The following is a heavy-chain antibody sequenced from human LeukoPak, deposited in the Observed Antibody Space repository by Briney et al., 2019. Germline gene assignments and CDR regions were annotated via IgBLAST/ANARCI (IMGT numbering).Heavy chain of an antibody. Sequence: QTGGSLRLSCAASGFTFSNYWMSWVRQAPGKGLEWVANINQDGSEKYYVDSVKGRFTISRDNSKNTVSLQMNSLRAEDTAVYYCAKQMGDFGVVTGFDYWGQGTVVTVSS. CDR1: GFTFSNYW. CDR2: INQDGSEK. CDR3: AKQMGDFGVVTGFDY. V-gene: IGHV3-7*03. D-gene: IGHD3-3*01. J-gene: IGHJ4*02.